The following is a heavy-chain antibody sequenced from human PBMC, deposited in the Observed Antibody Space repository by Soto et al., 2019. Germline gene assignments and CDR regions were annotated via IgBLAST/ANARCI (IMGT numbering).Heavy chain of an antibody. Sequence: GGSLRLSCAASGFTFSSYGMHWVRQAPGKGLEWVAVISYDRSNKYYADSVKGRFTISRDNSKNTLYLQMNSLRAEDTAVYYCARDLAPIRFLEWLPSPDVWGKGTTVTVSS. CDR3: ARDLAPIRFLEWLPSPDV. CDR2: ISYDRSNK. J-gene: IGHJ6*04. V-gene: IGHV3-30*03. D-gene: IGHD3-3*01. CDR1: GFTFSSYG.